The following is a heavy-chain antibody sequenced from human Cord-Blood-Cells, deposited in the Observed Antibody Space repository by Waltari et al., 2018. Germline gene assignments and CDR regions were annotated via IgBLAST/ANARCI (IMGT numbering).Heavy chain of an antibody. Sequence: EVQLVESGGGLVQPGGSLRLSCAASGFTFSSYSMNWVRQAPGKGLEWVSYISSSSSTIYYADSVKGRFTISRDNAKNSLYPQMNSLRAEDTAVYYCARDLPDFWSGYYNYYYGMDVWGQGP. CDR2: ISSSSSTI. CDR1: GFTFSSYS. V-gene: IGHV3-48*01. J-gene: IGHJ6*02. D-gene: IGHD3-3*01. CDR3: ARDLPDFWSGYYNYYYGMDV.